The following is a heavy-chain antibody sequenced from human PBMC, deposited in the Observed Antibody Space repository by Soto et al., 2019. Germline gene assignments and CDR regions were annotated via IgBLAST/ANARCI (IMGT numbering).Heavy chain of an antibody. CDR3: ARAGPLLRFLEWLFFDY. J-gene: IGHJ4*02. CDR2: ISSSSSYI. D-gene: IGHD3-3*01. V-gene: IGHV3-21*01. CDR1: GFTFSGYS. Sequence: GGSLRLSCAASGFTFSGYSMNWVRQAPGKGLEWVSSISSSSSYIYYADSVKGRFTISRDNAKNSLYLQMNSLRAEDTAVYYCARAGPLLRFLEWLFFDYWGQGTLVTVSS.